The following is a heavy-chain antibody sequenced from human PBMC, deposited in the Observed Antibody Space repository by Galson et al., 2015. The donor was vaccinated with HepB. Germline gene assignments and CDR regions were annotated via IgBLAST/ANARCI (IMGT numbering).Heavy chain of an antibody. CDR2: VSTSIGDT. Sequence: SLRLSCAASGFTFSSYAMTWVRQAPGKGLEWVSTVSTSIGDTDYADSVKGRFTISRDNSKNTLYLQMNSLRAEDTAVYYCANLGTNGIAARSGNAPDYWGQGTLVTVSS. CDR1: GFTFSSYA. D-gene: IGHD6-6*01. J-gene: IGHJ4*02. V-gene: IGHV3-23*01. CDR3: ANLGTNGIAARSGNAPDY.